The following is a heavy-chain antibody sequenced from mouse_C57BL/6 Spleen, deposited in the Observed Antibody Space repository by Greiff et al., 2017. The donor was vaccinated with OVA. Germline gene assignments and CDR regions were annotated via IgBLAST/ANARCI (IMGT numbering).Heavy chain of an antibody. J-gene: IGHJ3*01. D-gene: IGHD1-1*01. CDR2: IYPGSGST. Sequence: QVQLKQPGAELVKPGASVKMSCKASGYTFTSYWITWVKQRPGQGLEWIGDIYPGSGSTNYNEKFKSKATLTVDTSSSTAYMQLSSLTSEDSAVYYCARRYYDSSYETWCAYWGQGTLVTVSA. CDR3: ARRYYDSSYETWCAY. V-gene: IGHV1-55*01. CDR1: GYTFTSYW.